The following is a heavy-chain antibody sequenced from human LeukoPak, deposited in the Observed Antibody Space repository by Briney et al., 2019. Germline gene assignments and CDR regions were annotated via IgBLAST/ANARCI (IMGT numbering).Heavy chain of an antibody. D-gene: IGHD4-17*01. CDR3: AKVRSRGAYGDYLNYFES. J-gene: IGHJ4*02. CDR2: ISGDGSLK. V-gene: IGHV3-30*18. Sequence: HPSETLSLTCTVSGGSISSSSYYCGWVRQAPGKGPEWVAVISGDGSLKYYPDSVRGRFTISRDNSKNTLYLQMNSLRAADTAVYYCAKVRSRGAYGDYLNYFESWGQGTLVTVSS. CDR1: GGSISSSSYY.